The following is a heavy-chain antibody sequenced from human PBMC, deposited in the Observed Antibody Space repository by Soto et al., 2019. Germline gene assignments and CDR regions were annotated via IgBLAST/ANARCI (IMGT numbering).Heavy chain of an antibody. CDR1: GFTFSSYA. J-gene: IGHJ4*02. CDR2: ISGSGGST. V-gene: IGHV3-23*01. CDR3: AKVPYYYDSSGYSAPFDY. Sequence: HPGGSLRLSCAASGFTFSSYAMSWVRQAPGKGLEWVSAISGSGGSTYYADSVKGRFTISRDNSKNTLYLQMNSLRAEDTAVYYCAKVPYYYDSSGYSAPFDYWGQGTLVTVSS. D-gene: IGHD3-22*01.